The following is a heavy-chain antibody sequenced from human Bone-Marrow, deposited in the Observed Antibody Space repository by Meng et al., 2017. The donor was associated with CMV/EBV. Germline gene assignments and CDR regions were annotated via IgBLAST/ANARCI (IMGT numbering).Heavy chain of an antibody. CDR3: ARDHPHYVWTFDI. CDR1: GFTVSSNY. J-gene: IGHJ3*02. CDR2: IYSGGST. Sequence: GESLKISCAASGFTVSSNYMSWVRQAPGKGLEWVSVIYSGGSTYYADSVKGRFTISRDNSKNTLYLQMNSLRAEDTAVYYCARDHPHYVWTFDIWGQGTMVTVSS. V-gene: IGHV3-53*01. D-gene: IGHD3-16*01.